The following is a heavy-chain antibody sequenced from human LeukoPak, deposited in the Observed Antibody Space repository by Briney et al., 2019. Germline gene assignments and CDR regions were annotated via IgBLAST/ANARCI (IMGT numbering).Heavy chain of an antibody. CDR3: AREGKYSSPYFDY. D-gene: IGHD6-6*01. J-gene: IGHJ4*02. CDR2: IYTSGST. Sequence: SETLSLTCTVSGGSISSGSYYWSWIRQPAGKGLEWIGRIYTSGSTNYNPSLKSRVTISIDTSKNQFSLKLSSVTAADTAVYYCAREGKYSSPYFDYWGQGTLVTVSS. V-gene: IGHV4-61*02. CDR1: GGSISSGSYY.